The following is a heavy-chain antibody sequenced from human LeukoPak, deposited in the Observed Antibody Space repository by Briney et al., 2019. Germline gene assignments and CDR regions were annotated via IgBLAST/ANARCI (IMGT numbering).Heavy chain of an antibody. CDR3: ARDNSRDYDILTGYYGRSFDY. V-gene: IGHV3-21*01. J-gene: IGHJ4*02. CDR2: ISSSSSYI. Sequence: PGRSLRLSCAASGFTFDDYAMHWVRQAPGKGLEWVSSISSSSSYIYYADSVKGRFTISRDNAKNSLYLQMNSLRAEDTAVYYCARDNSRDYDILTGYYGRSFDYWGQGTLVAVSS. D-gene: IGHD3-9*01. CDR1: GFTFDDYA.